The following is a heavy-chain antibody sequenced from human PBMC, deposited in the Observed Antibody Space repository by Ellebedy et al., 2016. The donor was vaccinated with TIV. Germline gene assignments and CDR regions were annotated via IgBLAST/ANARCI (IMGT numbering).Heavy chain of an antibody. CDR2: IDGTSYST. J-gene: IGHJ4*02. CDR1: GFTFSSYA. D-gene: IGHD3-10*01. V-gene: IGHV3-23*01. CDR3: AKFRGSTWFGDFTDY. Sequence: PGGSLRLSCTTSGFTFSSYAMGWVRQAPGRGLEWVSAIDGTSYSTFYADSVEGRFTISRDNSKNTLYLQMNSLRVEDTAVYYCAKFRGSTWFGDFTDYWGQGTLVTVSS.